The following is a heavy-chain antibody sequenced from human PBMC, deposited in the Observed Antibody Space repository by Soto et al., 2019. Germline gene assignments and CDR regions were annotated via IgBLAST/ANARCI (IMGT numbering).Heavy chain of an antibody. CDR3: TRQGGGTYYYYGMDV. D-gene: IGHD3-16*01. CDR2: IRSKANSYAT. J-gene: IGHJ6*02. Sequence: EVQLVESGGGLVQPGGSLKLSCAASGFTFSGSAMHWVRQASGKGLEWVGRIRSKANSYATAYAASVKGRFTISRDDSKNTAYLQMNSLKTEDTAVYYCTRQGGGTYYYYGMDVWGQGTTVTVSS. CDR1: GFTFSGSA. V-gene: IGHV3-73*01.